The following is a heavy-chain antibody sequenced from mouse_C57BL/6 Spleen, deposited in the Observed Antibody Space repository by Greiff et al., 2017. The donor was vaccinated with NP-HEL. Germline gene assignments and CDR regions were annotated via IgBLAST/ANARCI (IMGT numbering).Heavy chain of an antibody. V-gene: IGHV14-4*01. CDR1: GFNIKDDY. D-gene: IGHD1-1*01. CDR3: TLLYYYGSSFAY. Sequence: EVKVVESGAELVRPGASVKLSCTASGFNIKDDYMHWVKQRPEQGLEWIGWIDPENGDTEYASKFQGKATITADTSSNTAYLQLSSLTSEDTAVYYCTLLYYYGSSFAYWGQGTLVTVSA. J-gene: IGHJ3*01. CDR2: IDPENGDT.